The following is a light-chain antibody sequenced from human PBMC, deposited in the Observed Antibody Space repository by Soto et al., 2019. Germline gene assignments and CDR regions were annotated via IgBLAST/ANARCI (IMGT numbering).Light chain of an antibody. CDR1: SSNIEAGYD. J-gene: IGLJ2*01. Sequence: QSVLTQPPSVSGAPGQGVTISCTGDSSNIEAGYDAHWYHQIPGTAPKLLIYGSDNRPSGVPDRFSGSKSGTSASLANTGLEAEDEGEYYSQSFDSSLRGVVFVGGTKLTVL. CDR3: QSFDSSLRGVV. CDR2: GSD. V-gene: IGLV1-40*01.